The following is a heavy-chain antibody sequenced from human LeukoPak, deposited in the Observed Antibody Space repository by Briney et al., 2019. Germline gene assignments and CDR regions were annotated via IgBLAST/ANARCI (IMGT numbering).Heavy chain of an antibody. J-gene: IGHJ4*02. V-gene: IGHV3-33*06. CDR2: IWYDGSNK. Sequence: GGSLRLSCAASGFTFSSYGMHWVRQAPGKGLEWVAVIWYDGSNKYYADSVKGRFTISRDNSKNTLYLQMNSLRAEDTAVYYCAKDVTAEAPPSWFDYWGQGTPVTVSS. CDR3: AKDVTAEAPPSWFDY. CDR1: GFTFSSYG. D-gene: IGHD2-21*02.